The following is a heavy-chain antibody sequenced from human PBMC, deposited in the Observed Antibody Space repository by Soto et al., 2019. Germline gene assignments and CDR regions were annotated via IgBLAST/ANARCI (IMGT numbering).Heavy chain of an antibody. CDR3: AKDSGYQLPDNYFYYGLDV. CDR1: GFPFTSHP. CDR2: ISYDEIDK. D-gene: IGHD2-2*01. V-gene: IGHV3-30*18. J-gene: IGHJ6*02. Sequence: GGPLRLFCGACGFPFTSHPMHWVRQAPGKGRGWVAAISYDEIDKKYASSVKGRFTVSRDNVKNTLSLQMNSLRPEDTAVYYCAKDSGYQLPDNYFYYGLDVWGQGPTVTV.